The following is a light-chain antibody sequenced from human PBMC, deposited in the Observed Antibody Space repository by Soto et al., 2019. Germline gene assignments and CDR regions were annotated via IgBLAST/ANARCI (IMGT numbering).Light chain of an antibody. CDR1: QSLVYSDGNTY. Sequence: DVVMTQSPLSLPVTLGQPASISCRSSQSLVYSDGNTYLNWFQQRPGQSPRRVIYKVSNRDPGVPARVSGRSSGTDLTLKISRVEAEEVREYYCMQRAYWPPSFVGGTKVEMK. J-gene: IGKJ4*01. CDR2: KVS. V-gene: IGKV2-30*01. CDR3: MQRAYWPPS.